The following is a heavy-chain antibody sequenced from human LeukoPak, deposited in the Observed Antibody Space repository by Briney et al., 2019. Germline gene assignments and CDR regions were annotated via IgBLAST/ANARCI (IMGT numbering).Heavy chain of an antibody. J-gene: IGHJ4*02. Sequence: GASLKISCKGSGYSFTSYWISWVRQMPGKGLEWGGSIDPSDSYTNYSPSFQGHITISGDKSISTAYLQWSSLKASDTALYYCARQIGYCSSTSCYVYFDYWGQGTLVTVSS. D-gene: IGHD2-2*01. CDR1: GYSFTSYW. CDR3: ARQIGYCSSTSCYVYFDY. V-gene: IGHV5-10-1*01. CDR2: IDPSDSYT.